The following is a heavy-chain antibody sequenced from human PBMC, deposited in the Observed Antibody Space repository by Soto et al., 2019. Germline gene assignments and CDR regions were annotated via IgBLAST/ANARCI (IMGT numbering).Heavy chain of an antibody. J-gene: IGHJ1*01. V-gene: IGHV3-74*01. CDR2: INSDGSST. CDR1: GFSFSSYW. Sequence: VQLVESGGGLVQPGGSLRLSCAASGFSFSSYWMHWVRHAPGKGLVWVSRINSDGSSTTYADSVKGRFTISRDTAKNTLYLQMNSLTPEDTAGYYGAKGVPAATRYCQHWGQGTLVTVSS. D-gene: IGHD2-2*01. CDR3: AKGVPAATRYCQH.